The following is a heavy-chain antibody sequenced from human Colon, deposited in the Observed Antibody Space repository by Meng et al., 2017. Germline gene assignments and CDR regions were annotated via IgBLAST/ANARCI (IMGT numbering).Heavy chain of an antibody. CDR3: ARGYYDSSGYGYWYFDL. CDR2: IYYSGST. CDR1: GGSISSGDYY. D-gene: IGHD3-22*01. Sequence: GQLPGSGPGPVKPSQTLSLTCTVSGGSISSGDYYWSWIRQPPGKGLEWIGYIYYSGSTYYNPSLKSRVTISVDTSKNQFSLKLSSVTAADTAVYYCARGYYDSSGYGYWYFDLWGRGTLVTVSS. J-gene: IGHJ2*01. V-gene: IGHV4-30-4*01.